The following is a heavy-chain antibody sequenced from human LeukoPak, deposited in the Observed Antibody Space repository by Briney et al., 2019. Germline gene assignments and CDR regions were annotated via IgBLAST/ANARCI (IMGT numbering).Heavy chain of an antibody. CDR1: HGSISICSLY. V-gene: IGHV4-39*01. CDR2: MYYKGTT. Sequence: SEALSLTCTVSHGSISICSLYWGWIRQPPGEGLELHGSMYYKGTTYYNPSLESRVAISVDMSKNLCFLKLSSVTAADTVVYYCVGEEYGTGIYYKSSDWGQRTLVSVSS. D-gene: IGHD3-10*01. J-gene: IGHJ4*02. CDR3: VGEEYGTGIYYKSSD.